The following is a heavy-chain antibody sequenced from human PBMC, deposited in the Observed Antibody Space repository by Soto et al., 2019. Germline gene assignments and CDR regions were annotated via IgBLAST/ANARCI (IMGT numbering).Heavy chain of an antibody. Sequence: APVKVSCKAPGYNLTSYYMHWVRQAPGQGLEWMGIINPSGGSTSYAQKFQGRVTMTRDTSTSTVYMELSSLRSEDTAVYYCARGLSGVVNADLDYWGKESLVTVAS. D-gene: IGHD2-21*01. CDR1: GYNLTSYY. V-gene: IGHV1-46*01. CDR2: INPSGGST. J-gene: IGHJ4*02. CDR3: ARGLSGVVNADLDY.